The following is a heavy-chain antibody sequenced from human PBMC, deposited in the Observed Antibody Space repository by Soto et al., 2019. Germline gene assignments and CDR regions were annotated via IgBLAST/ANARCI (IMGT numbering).Heavy chain of an antibody. J-gene: IGHJ6*03. D-gene: IGHD2-2*01. V-gene: IGHV4-59*08. Sequence: SETLSLTCTVSGGSISSYYWSWIRQPPGKGLEWIGYIYYSGSTNYNPSLKSRVTISVDTSKNQFSLKLSSVTAADTAVYYCARHVGPALVVPAAIVPYYYYYMDVWGKGTTVTVSS. CDR2: IYYSGST. CDR1: GGSISSYY. CDR3: ARHVGPALVVPAAIVPYYYYYMDV.